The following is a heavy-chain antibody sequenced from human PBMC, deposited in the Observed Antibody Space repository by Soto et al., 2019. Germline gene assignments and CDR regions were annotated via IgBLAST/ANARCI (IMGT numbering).Heavy chain of an antibody. J-gene: IGHJ6*02. Sequence: QVQLVQSAAEVKKTGASVKVSCKASGYSFTSYGISWVRRAPGQGLEWMGWISPYNGHTQFVQRFQGRVSMTTDTSTKTAYRELRNLRSDDTAHYYCARDLTIVPATHPRLENYGMDVWGQGTTVSVSS. V-gene: IGHV1-18*01. CDR2: ISPYNGHT. D-gene: IGHD2-2*01. CDR1: GYSFTSYG. CDR3: ARDLTIVPATHPRLENYGMDV.